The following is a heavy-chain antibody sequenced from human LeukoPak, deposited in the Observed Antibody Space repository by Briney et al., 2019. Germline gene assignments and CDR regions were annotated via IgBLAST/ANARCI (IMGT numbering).Heavy chain of an antibody. J-gene: IGHJ4*02. V-gene: IGHV4-39*07. D-gene: IGHD5-18*01. CDR2: IYYSGNT. Sequence: WIRQPPGKGLEWIGSIYYSGNTYYNPSLKSRVTISVDTSKNQFSLKLSSVTAADTAVYYCARDPEVDTGTGPRFDYWGQGTLVTVSS. CDR3: ARDPEVDTGTGPRFDY.